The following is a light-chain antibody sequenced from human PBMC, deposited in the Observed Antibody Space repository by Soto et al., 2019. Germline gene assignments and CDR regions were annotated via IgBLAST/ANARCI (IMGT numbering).Light chain of an antibody. CDR2: NNN. Sequence: QSVLTQPPSASGTPGQTVTISCSISSPNVGTNPVAWYQQLPGTAPKLLIYNNNQRPSGVPARFSGSNSGTSASLAISGLQSEDEADYYCASWDDSLNGRGVFGTGTKVTVL. V-gene: IGLV1-44*01. CDR3: ASWDDSLNGRGV. CDR1: SPNVGTNP. J-gene: IGLJ1*01.